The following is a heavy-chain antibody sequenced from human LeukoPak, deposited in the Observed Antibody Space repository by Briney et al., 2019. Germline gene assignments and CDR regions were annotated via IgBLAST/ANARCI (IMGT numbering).Heavy chain of an antibody. Sequence: SVKVSCKVSGYTLTELSMHWVRQAPGKGLEWMGGFDPEDGETIYAQKFQGRVTMTEDTSTDTAYMELSSLRSEDTAVYYCATGVYVWESYRPLDYWGQGTLVTVSS. CDR2: FDPEDGET. V-gene: IGHV1-24*01. CDR3: ATGVYVWESYRPLDY. J-gene: IGHJ4*02. CDR1: GYTLTELS. D-gene: IGHD3-16*02.